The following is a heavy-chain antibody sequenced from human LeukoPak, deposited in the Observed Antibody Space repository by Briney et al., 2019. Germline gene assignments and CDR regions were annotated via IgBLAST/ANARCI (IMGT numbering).Heavy chain of an antibody. CDR3: ARANLIIKYYYDSSGYYYEDY. V-gene: IGHV3-23*01. CDR2: ISGSGDTT. D-gene: IGHD3-22*01. J-gene: IGHJ4*02. Sequence: RSGGSLRLSCAGSGFIFSTYAMTWVRQAPGKGLEWVSGISGSGDTTYCADSVKGRFTISRDNSKNSLYLQMNSLRAEDTAVYYCARANLIIKYYYDSSGYYYEDYWGQGTPVTVSS. CDR1: GFIFSTYA.